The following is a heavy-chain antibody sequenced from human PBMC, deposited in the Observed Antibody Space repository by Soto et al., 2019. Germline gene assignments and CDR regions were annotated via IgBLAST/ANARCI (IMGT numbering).Heavy chain of an antibody. CDR3: AKVGATGDYFDY. Sequence: EVQLVESGGGLVQPGRSLRLSCAASGFTFDDYAMHWVRQAPGKGLEWASGISWNSGSIGYADSVKGRFTISRDNAKNSLYLQMNSLRAEDTALYYCAKVGATGDYFDYWGQGTLVTVSS. CDR2: ISWNSGSI. J-gene: IGHJ4*02. V-gene: IGHV3-9*01. D-gene: IGHD5-12*01. CDR1: GFTFDDYA.